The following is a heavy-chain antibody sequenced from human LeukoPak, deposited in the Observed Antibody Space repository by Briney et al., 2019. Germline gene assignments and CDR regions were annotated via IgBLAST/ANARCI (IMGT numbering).Heavy chain of an antibody. V-gene: IGHV1-69*04. Sequence: GASVKVSCKASGGTFSSYAISWVRQAPGQGLEWMGRIIPILGIANYAQKFQGRVTITADKSTSTAYMELSSLRSEDTAVYYCARDPGWGSSEPFDYWGQGTLVTVSS. CDR2: IIPILGIA. CDR3: ARDPGWGSSEPFDY. CDR1: GGTFSSYA. J-gene: IGHJ4*02. D-gene: IGHD6-25*01.